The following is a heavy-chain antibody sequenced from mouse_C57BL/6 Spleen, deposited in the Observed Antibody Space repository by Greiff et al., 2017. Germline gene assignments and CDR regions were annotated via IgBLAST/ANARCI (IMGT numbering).Heavy chain of an antibody. V-gene: IGHV1-39*01. J-gene: IGHJ4*01. D-gene: IGHD2-1*01. CDR2: INPNYGTT. CDR1: GYSFTDYN. CDR3: ARRSYYGKDYYAMDY. Sequence: VQLKQSGPELVKPGASVKISCKASGYSFTDYNMNWVKQSNGKSLEWIGVINPNYGTTSYNQKFKGKATLTVDQSSSTAYMQLNSLTSEDSAVYYCARRSYYGKDYYAMDYWGQGTSVTVSS.